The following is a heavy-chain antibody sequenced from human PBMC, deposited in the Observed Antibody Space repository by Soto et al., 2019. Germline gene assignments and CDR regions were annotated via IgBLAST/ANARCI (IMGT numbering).Heavy chain of an antibody. Sequence: PSETLSLTCAVYGGSFSGYYWSWIRQPPGKGLEWIGEINHSGSTNYNPSLKSRVTISVDTSKNQFSLKLSSVTAADTAVYYCATLGPAYYYDSSGPNDYWGQGTLVTAPQ. D-gene: IGHD3-22*01. CDR3: ATLGPAYYYDSSGPNDY. CDR1: GGSFSGYY. V-gene: IGHV4-34*01. J-gene: IGHJ4*02. CDR2: INHSGST.